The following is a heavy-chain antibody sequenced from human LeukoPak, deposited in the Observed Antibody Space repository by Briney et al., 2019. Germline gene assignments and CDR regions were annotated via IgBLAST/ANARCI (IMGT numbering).Heavy chain of an antibody. CDR1: GYSISSGYY. CDR3: ARDSSSWYYYYGMDV. J-gene: IGHJ6*02. V-gene: IGHV4-61*01. Sequence: SETLSLTCTVSGYSISSGYYWGWIRQPPGKGLEWIGYIYYSGSTNYNPSLKSRVTISVDTSKNQFSLKLSSVTAADTAVYYCARDSSSWYYYYGMDVWGQGTTVTVSS. D-gene: IGHD6-13*01. CDR2: IYYSGST.